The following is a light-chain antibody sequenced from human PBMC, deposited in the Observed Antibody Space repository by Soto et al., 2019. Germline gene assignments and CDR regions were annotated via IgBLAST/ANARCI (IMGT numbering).Light chain of an antibody. V-gene: IGKV3-15*01. J-gene: IGKJ2*01. CDR1: QSVSSN. Sequence: EIVMTQSPATLSVSPGERATLSCRASQSVSSNLAWYQQKPGQAPRLLIYGASTRATGIPARFSGSGSGTEFTLTISSLQSEDFAVYYCQQYNKWPPYHTFGQGTKQEIK. CDR2: GAS. CDR3: QQYNKWPPYHT.